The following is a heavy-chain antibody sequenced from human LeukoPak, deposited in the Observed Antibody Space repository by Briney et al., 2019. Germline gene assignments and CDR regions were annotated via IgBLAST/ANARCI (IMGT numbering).Heavy chain of an antibody. CDR2: INHSGST. CDR1: GGSFSGYY. CDR3: ARGILTGPIYAFDI. J-gene: IGHJ3*02. D-gene: IGHD3-9*01. V-gene: IGHV4-34*01. Sequence: SETLSLTCAVYGGSFSGYYWSWIRQPPGKGLEWIGEINHSGSTNYNPSLKSRVTISVDTSKNQFSLKLSSVSAADTAVYYCARGILTGPIYAFDIWGQGTMVTVSS.